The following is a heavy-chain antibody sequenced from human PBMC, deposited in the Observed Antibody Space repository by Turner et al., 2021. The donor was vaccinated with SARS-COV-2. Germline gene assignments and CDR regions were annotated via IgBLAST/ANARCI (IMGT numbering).Heavy chain of an antibody. CDR2: IYYGVAT. Sequence: QLQLQESGPGLVKPSETLSLTCTVSGGSISSSSYYWGWIRQPPGKGLEWIGSIYYGVATYYNPSLNNRVTVSVDTSKNQFSLRLTSVTAAYTAVYSCARGISSSSRYFNWFDPWGQGTLVTVSS. D-gene: IGHD6-13*01. V-gene: IGHV4-39*01. J-gene: IGHJ5*02. CDR1: GGSISSSSYY. CDR3: ARGISSSSRYFNWFDP.